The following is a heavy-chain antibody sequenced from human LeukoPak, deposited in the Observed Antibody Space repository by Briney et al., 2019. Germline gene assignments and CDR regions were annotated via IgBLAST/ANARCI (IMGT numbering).Heavy chain of an antibody. D-gene: IGHD4-23*01. CDR3: ARRGDGGRSFDY. V-gene: IGHV3-53*01. CDR1: GFTVSSSY. CDR2: IYGGGST. Sequence: GGSLRLSCAASGFTVSSSYMNWVRQAPGKGLEWVSLIYGGGSTYYADSVKGRFTISRDNSKNTLYLQMNSLRAEDTAVYYCARRGDGGRSFDYWGQETLVTVSS. J-gene: IGHJ4*02.